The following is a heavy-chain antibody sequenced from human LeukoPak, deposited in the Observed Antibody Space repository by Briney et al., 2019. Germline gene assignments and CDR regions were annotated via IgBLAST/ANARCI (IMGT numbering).Heavy chain of an antibody. D-gene: IGHD6-13*01. CDR3: ARGGYSSSRYTGYNWFDP. J-gene: IGHJ5*02. Sequence: GGSLRLSCAASGFTFSSYSMNWVRQAPGKGLEWVSSISSSSSYIYYADSVKGRFTISRDNAKNSLYLQMNSLRAEDTAVYYCARGGYSSSRYTGYNWFDPWGQGTLVTVSS. CDR2: ISSSSSYI. V-gene: IGHV3-21*01. CDR1: GFTFSSYS.